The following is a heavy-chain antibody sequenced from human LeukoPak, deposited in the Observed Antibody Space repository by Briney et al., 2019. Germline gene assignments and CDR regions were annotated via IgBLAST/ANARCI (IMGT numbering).Heavy chain of an antibody. CDR1: GFTFNSYS. Sequence: GGSLRLSCAASGFTFNSYSMNWVRQAPGKGLEWVSSISSSGKYIYYADSVKGRLTISRDNAKNSLYLQMNDLRAEDTAVYYCARERPRGSWGQGTMVTVSS. CDR3: ARERPRGS. D-gene: IGHD3-10*01. V-gene: IGHV3-21*01. J-gene: IGHJ3*01. CDR2: ISSSGKYI.